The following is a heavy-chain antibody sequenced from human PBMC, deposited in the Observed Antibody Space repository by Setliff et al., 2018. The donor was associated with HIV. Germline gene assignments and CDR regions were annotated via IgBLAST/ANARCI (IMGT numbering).Heavy chain of an antibody. Sequence: SETLSLTCTVSGGSTDSGSYYWAWIRQPPGKGLEWIGSMYYTGRPYYNPSLKSRVTISIDTSKNQFSLKLNSVTAADTAMYYCARDGGSSGWYFVLGYSDYWGPGTLVTVSS. CDR1: GGSTDSGSYY. V-gene: IGHV4-39*02. CDR3: ARDGGSSGWYFVLGYSDY. J-gene: IGHJ4*02. D-gene: IGHD6-19*01. CDR2: MYYTGRP.